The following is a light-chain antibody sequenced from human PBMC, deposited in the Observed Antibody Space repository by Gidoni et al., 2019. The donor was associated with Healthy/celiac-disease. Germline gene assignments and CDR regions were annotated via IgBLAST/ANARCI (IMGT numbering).Light chain of an antibody. CDR3: QQYNCYSRT. Sequence: IQMPQSPSTLSASVGDRVTITCRASQSISSWLAWYQQKPGKAPKLLIYKASSLESGVTSRFSGSGSGTEFTLTISSLQPDDFATYYCQQYNCYSRTFXQXTKVEIK. CDR1: QSISSW. CDR2: KAS. J-gene: IGKJ1*01. V-gene: IGKV1-5*03.